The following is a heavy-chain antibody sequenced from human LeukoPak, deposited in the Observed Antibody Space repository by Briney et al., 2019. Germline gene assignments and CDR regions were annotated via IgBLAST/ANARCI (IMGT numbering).Heavy chain of an antibody. CDR2: IKQDGSEK. D-gene: IGHD1/OR15-1a*01. V-gene: IGHV3-7*03. J-gene: IGHJ4*02. CDR3: ARDGRTWIPDY. CDR1: GFTFSSYW. Sequence: PGGSLRLSCAASGFTFSSYWMSWVRQAPGKGLEWVANIKQDGSEKYYVDSVKGRFTVSRDNAKNSLYLQMNSLRAEDTAVYYCARDGRTWIPDYWGQGTLVTVSS.